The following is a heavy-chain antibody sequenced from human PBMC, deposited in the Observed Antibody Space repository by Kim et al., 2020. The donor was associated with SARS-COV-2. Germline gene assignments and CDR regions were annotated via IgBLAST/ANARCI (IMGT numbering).Heavy chain of an antibody. CDR1: GFPFSTYS. D-gene: IGHD3-22*01. V-gene: IGHV3-21*01. Sequence: GGSLRLSCAASGFPFSTYSMNWVRQAPGKGLEFVACISGDSGFIYYADSMKGRVTISRDNAKNSVFLLMTSLRAEDTAIYYCAREHYYETPPVWGQGTTVTVSS. CDR2: ISGDSGFI. J-gene: IGHJ6*02. CDR3: AREHYYETPPV.